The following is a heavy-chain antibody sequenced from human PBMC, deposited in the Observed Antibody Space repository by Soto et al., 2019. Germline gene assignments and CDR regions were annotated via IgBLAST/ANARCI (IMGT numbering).Heavy chain of an antibody. V-gene: IGHV4-31*03. J-gene: IGHJ5*02. CDR3: ARGGASSQWFDP. CDR1: GDSLSSGGYY. Sequence: QVQLQESGPGLVEPSQTLSLTCTVSGDSLSSGGYYWSWIRQHPGKGLEWIGFIYYSGSTNFNPSLKSRITMSVDTSTNQFSLKLNSVTAADTAVYYCARGGASSQWFDPWGQGTLVTVSS. CDR2: IYYSGST. D-gene: IGHD2-15*01.